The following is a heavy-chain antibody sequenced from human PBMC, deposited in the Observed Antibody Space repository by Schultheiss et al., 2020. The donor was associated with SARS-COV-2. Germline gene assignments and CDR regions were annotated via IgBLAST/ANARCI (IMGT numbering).Heavy chain of an antibody. CDR1: GGSISSGGYY. Sequence: SQTLSLTCTVSGGSISSGGYYWSWIRQHPGKGLEWIGYIYYSGSTYYNPSLKSRVTISVDTSKNQFSLKLSSLTAADTAVYYCAREAIVATKGAFDIWGQGTMVTVSS. CDR3: AREAIVATKGAFDI. CDR2: IYYSGST. V-gene: IGHV4-31*03. D-gene: IGHD5-12*01. J-gene: IGHJ3*02.